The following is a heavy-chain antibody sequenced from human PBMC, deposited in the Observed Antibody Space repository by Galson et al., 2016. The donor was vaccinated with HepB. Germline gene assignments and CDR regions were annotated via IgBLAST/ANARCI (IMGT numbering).Heavy chain of an antibody. D-gene: IGHD3-3*01. CDR2: INQDGTET. CDR1: GFAFSSHW. V-gene: IGHV3-7*03. CDR3: ARDLGYYRFDS. J-gene: IGHJ4*02. Sequence: SLRLSCAASGFAFSSHWMTWVRQAPGKGLEWVADINQDGTETYYVDSLKGRFTISRDNAKNSLYLQMNSLRAEDTAVYCCARDLGYYRFDSWGQGRLVTVSS.